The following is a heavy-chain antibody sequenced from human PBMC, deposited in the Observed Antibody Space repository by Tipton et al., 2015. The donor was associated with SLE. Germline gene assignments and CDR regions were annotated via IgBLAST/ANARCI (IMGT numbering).Heavy chain of an antibody. CDR2: IDHSGST. CDR1: GGSISSSSYY. J-gene: IGHJ3*02. D-gene: IGHD2-2*01. CDR3: ARGVQLSPRAFDI. Sequence: LRLSCSVSGGSISSSSYYRGWIRQPPGKGLEWIGSIDHSGSTNYNPSLKSRVTISVDTSKNQFSLKLSSVTAADTAVYYCARGVQLSPRAFDIWGQGTMVTVSS. V-gene: IGHV4-39*07.